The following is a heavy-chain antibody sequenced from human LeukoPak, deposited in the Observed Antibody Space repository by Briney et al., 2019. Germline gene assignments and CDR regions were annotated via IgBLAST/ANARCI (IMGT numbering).Heavy chain of an antibody. CDR2: ISAYNGNT. CDR3: ARVFLSSCSGGSCYPERANWFDP. CDR1: GYTFTSYG. Sequence: ASVKVSCKASGYTFTSYGISWVRQAPGQGLEWMGWISAYNGNTNYAQKLQGRVTMTTDTSTSTAYMELRSLRSDDTAVYYCARVFLSSCSGGSCYPERANWFDPWGQGTLVTVSS. V-gene: IGHV1-18*01. J-gene: IGHJ5*02. D-gene: IGHD2-15*01.